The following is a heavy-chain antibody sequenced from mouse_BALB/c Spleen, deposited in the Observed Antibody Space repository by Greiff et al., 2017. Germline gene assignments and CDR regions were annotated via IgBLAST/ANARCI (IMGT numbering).Heavy chain of an antibody. CDR3: ASNYGNYWFAY. Sequence: QVQLQQSGAELMKPGASVKISCTATGYTFSSYWIEWVKQRPGHGLEWIGEILPGSGSTNYNEKFKGKATFTADTSSNTAYMQLSSLTSEDSAVYYCASNYGNYWFAYWGQGTLVTVSA. D-gene: IGHD2-1*01. CDR2: ILPGSGST. V-gene: IGHV1-9*01. CDR1: GYTFSSYW. J-gene: IGHJ3*01.